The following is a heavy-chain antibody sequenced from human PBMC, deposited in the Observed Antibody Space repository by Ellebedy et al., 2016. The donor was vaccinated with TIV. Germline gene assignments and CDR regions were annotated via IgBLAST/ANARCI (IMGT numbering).Heavy chain of an antibody. D-gene: IGHD5-12*01. J-gene: IGHJ6*02. Sequence: GESLKISCAASGFTFSSSAMSWVRQAPGTGLEWVSAISGSGGSTYYADSVKGRFTISRDNSKNTLYLQMNSRRAEDTAVYYCAKWGYSGYENYYYYGMDVWGQGTTVTVSS. CDR1: GFTFSSSA. V-gene: IGHV3-23*01. CDR2: ISGSGGST. CDR3: AKWGYSGYENYYYYGMDV.